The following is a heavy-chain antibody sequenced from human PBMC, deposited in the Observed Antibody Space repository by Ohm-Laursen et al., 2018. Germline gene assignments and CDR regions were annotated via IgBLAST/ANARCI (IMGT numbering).Heavy chain of an antibody. D-gene: IGHD6-13*01. J-gene: IGHJ4*02. CDR1: GYTFTNYY. CDR3: ARDQDSSRWYKTPEY. CDR2: INTGGGST. Sequence: SSVKVSCKASGYTFTNYYMHWVRQAPGQGLEWMGIINTGGGSTSHAQKFQGRLTMTRDTSTSTVYMELSSLRSEDTAMYYCARDQDSSRWYKTPEYWGQGTLVTVSS. V-gene: IGHV1-46*01.